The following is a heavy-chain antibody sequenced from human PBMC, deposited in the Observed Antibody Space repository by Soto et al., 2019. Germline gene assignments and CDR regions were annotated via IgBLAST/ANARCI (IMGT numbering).Heavy chain of an antibody. CDR2: ISYDGSNK. D-gene: IGHD1-26*01. Sequence: GGSLRLSCAASGFTFSSYAMHWVRQAPGKGLEWVAVISYDGSNKYYVDSVKGRFTISRDNSKNTLYLQMNSLRAEDTAVYYCARDPGSYYSPYYYYGMDVWGQGTTVTVSS. CDR3: ARDPGSYYSPYYYYGMDV. J-gene: IGHJ6*02. V-gene: IGHV3-30-3*01. CDR1: GFTFSSYA.